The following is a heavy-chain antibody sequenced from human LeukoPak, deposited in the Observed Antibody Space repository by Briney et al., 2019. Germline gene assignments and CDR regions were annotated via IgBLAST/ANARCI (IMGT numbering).Heavy chain of an antibody. V-gene: IGHV1-69*05. J-gene: IGHJ6*03. CDR2: IIPIFGTA. CDR3: ARSPLTGLPGKLRNYYYYMDV. CDR1: GGTFSSYA. Sequence: SVKVSCKASGGTFSSYAISWARQAPGQGLEWMGGIIPIFGTANYAQKFQGRVTITTDESTSTAYMELSSLRSEDTAVYYCARSPLTGLPGKLRNYYYYMDVWGKGTTVTVSS. D-gene: IGHD2-15*01.